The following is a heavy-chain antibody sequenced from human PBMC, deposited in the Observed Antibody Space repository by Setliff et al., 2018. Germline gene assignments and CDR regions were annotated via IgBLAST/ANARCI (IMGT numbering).Heavy chain of an antibody. Sequence: PSETLSLTCTVYGGSFSDYYWGWIRQPPGKGLEWIAEINHSGSTNYNPSLKSRVTISVDTSRNQFSLKLSSVTAEDTAVYYCTTPLLDSTGWFGYYGMDVWGQGTTVTVSS. J-gene: IGHJ6*02. CDR2: INHSGST. CDR3: TTPLLDSTGWFGYYGMDV. V-gene: IGHV4-34*03. CDR1: GGSFSDYY. D-gene: IGHD6-19*01.